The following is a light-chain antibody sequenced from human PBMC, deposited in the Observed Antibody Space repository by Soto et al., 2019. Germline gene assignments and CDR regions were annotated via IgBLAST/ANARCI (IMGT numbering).Light chain of an antibody. CDR1: SSDVGGYNY. CDR3: SSYTSSSTHAV. Sequence: QSALTQPASVSGSPGQSITISCTGTSSDVGGYNYVSWYQQHPGKAPKLMIHDVSNRPSGVSNRFSGSKSGNTASLTISGLQAEDEADYYCSSYTSSSTHAVFGGGTQLTVL. CDR2: DVS. J-gene: IGLJ7*01. V-gene: IGLV2-14*01.